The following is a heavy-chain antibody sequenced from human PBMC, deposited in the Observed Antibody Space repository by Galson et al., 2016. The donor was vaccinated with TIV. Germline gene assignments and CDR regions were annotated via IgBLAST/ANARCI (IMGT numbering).Heavy chain of an antibody. CDR1: GGSVSSGSYH. CDR3: SRNQGCSSTSCLMLYYYYYGMDV. CDR2: IDYSGGT. D-gene: IGHD2-2*01. V-gene: IGHV4-61*01. J-gene: IGHJ6*02. Sequence: LSLTCTVSGGSVSSGSYHWSWIRQPPGKGLEWIAYIDYSGGTEYNPSLKSRVTISADTSKNQFSLKLSSVTAADTAVYYCSRNQGCSSTSCLMLYYYYYGMDVWGQGTTVTVSS.